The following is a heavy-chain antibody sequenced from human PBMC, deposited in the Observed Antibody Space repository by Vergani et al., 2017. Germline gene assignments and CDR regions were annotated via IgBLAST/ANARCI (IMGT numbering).Heavy chain of an antibody. J-gene: IGHJ6*02. CDR1: GYTFTSYY. CDR3: ARGSLAVAATRFYYYYGMDV. Sequence: QVQLVQSGAEVKKPGASVKVSCKASGYTFTSYYMHWVRQAPGQGLEWMGWINPNSGGTNYAQKFQGRVTMTRDTSISTAYMELSRLRSDDTAVYYCARGSLAVAATRFYYYYGMDVWGQGTTVTVSS. D-gene: IGHD2-15*01. CDR2: INPNSGGT. V-gene: IGHV1-2*02.